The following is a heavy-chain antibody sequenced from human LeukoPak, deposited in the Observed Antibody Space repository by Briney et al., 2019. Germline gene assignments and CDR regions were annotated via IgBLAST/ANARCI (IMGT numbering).Heavy chain of an antibody. CDR3: ARAFYGDYVTSYGAFDI. CDR1: GFTFDDDG. CDR2: IDGNGGTG. D-gene: IGHD4-17*01. Sequence: GGSLRLSCAASGFTFDDDGINWVRHAPGKGLEWVSGIDGNGGTGVYVDSVKGRFTISRDNAKNSLYLQMNSLRAEDTALYYCARAFYGDYVTSYGAFDIWGQGTLVTVSS. V-gene: IGHV3-20*04. J-gene: IGHJ3*02.